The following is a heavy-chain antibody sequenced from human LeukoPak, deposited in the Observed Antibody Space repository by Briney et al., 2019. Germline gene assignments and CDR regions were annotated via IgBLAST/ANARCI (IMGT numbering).Heavy chain of an antibody. Sequence: GGSLRLSCAASGFTFSSYAMSWVRQAPGKGLEWVANIKQDGSEKYYVDSVKGRFTISRDNAENSLYLQMNSLRAEDTAVYYCARVRAVAGRNWFDPWGQGTLVTVSS. CDR2: IKQDGSEK. CDR3: ARVRAVAGRNWFDP. CDR1: GFTFSSYA. V-gene: IGHV3-7*03. J-gene: IGHJ5*02. D-gene: IGHD6-19*01.